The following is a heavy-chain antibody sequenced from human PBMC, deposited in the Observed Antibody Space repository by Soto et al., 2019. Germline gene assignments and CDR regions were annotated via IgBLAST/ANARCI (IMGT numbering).Heavy chain of an antibody. D-gene: IGHD3-10*01. J-gene: IGHJ4*02. CDR3: ATYGSGSYKPTTFDY. CDR1: GGSISSGGYY. V-gene: IGHV4-31*03. Sequence: QVQLQESGPRLVKPSQTLSLTYTVSGGSISSGGYYWSWIRQHPGKGLEWIGYIFYSGSTYYNPSLKSRVTISVDTSKNQFSLKLSSVTAADTAVYYCATYGSGSYKPTTFDYWGQGTLVTVSS. CDR2: IFYSGST.